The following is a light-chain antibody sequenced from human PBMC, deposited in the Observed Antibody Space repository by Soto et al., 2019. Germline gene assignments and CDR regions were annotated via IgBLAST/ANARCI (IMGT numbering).Light chain of an antibody. CDR1: SSDFGSYYY. J-gene: IGLJ7*01. V-gene: IGLV2-11*01. CDR3: CSYAGAYSIV. CDR2: DVN. Sequence: QSALTQPRSVSGSPGQSVAISCTGTSSDFGSYYYVSWYQQHPGKAPKLMIYDVNQRPSGVPDRFSGSKSGNTASLTISGLQAEDEADYYCCSYAGAYSIVFGGGTQLTVL.